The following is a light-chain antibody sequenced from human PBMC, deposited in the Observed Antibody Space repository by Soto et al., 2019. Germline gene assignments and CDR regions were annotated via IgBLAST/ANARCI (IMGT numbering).Light chain of an antibody. CDR1: DIGSKG. V-gene: IGLV3-21*01. CDR3: QVWDSGSAHEV. J-gene: IGLJ2*01. Sequence: SSELTQPPSVSVAPGKTASICCGGNDIGSKGVHWYQQKPGQAPVLVIYSDTDLPPVITERFSGSNSANLATLTISRVEAGDEADYYCQVWDSGSAHEVFGVGTKLTVL. CDR2: SDT.